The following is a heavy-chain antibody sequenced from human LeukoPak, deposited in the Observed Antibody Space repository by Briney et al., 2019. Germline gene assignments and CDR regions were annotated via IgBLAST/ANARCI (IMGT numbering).Heavy chain of an antibody. CDR2: SFYSGST. CDR1: GVSISSSNW. CDR3: ARERSGSEIFARSFDI. Sequence: PSETLSLTCAVSGVSISSSNWWSCVRQPPGKGLEGIGESFYSGSTNYNPSLKSRIIISVDQSKNQFSLKLSSVTAADTAVYYCARERSGSEIFARSFDIWGQGTMVTVSS. D-gene: IGHD3-3*01. V-gene: IGHV4-4*02. J-gene: IGHJ3*02.